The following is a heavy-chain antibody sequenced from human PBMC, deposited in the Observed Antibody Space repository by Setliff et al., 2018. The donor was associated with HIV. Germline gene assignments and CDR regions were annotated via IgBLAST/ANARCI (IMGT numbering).Heavy chain of an antibody. J-gene: IGHJ4*02. CDR3: AANIMGLNPVDY. Sequence: PGGSLRLSCAASGFTFHDYAMHWVRPVPGKGLEWVSGISWNSDTMAYADSVKGRFTISRDNAKNSLYLQMNSLRAEDTAVYYCAANIMGLNPVDYWGQGTLVTVSS. V-gene: IGHV3-9*01. CDR2: ISWNSDTM. CDR1: GFTFHDYA. D-gene: IGHD5-12*01.